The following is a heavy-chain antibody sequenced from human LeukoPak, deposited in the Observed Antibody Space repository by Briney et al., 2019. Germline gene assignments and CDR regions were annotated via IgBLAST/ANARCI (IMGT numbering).Heavy chain of an antibody. CDR2: IYYSGST. V-gene: IGHV4-59*01. J-gene: IGHJ5*02. CDR1: GGSITRYY. CDR3: ARSAYYGSGSYLSSWFGP. Sequence: NPSETLSLTCTVSGGSITRYYWTWIRQPPGKGPEWIGHIYYSGSTNYNPSLQSRVTISVDTSTNHFYLNLSSVTAADTAIYFCARSAYYGSGSYLSSWFGPWGQGTLVTVSS. D-gene: IGHD3-10*01.